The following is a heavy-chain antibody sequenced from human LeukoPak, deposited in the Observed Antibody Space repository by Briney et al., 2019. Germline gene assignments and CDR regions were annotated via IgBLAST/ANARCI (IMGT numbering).Heavy chain of an antibody. D-gene: IGHD3-10*01. CDR3: ARTYYYGSGSYASPLGWFDP. CDR1: GGSISSSSYY. CDR2: IYYSGST. J-gene: IGHJ5*02. V-gene: IGHV4-39*01. Sequence: SETLSLTCTVSGGSISSSSYYWGWIRQPPGKGLERIGSIYYSGSTYYNPSLKSRVTISVDTSKNQFSLKLSSVTAADTAVYYCARTYYYGSGSYASPLGWFDPWGQGTLVTVSS.